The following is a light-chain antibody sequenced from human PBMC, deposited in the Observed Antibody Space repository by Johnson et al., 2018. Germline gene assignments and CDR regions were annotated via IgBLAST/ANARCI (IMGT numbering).Light chain of an antibody. CDR1: SSNIGNNY. CDR2: ENN. Sequence: QSVLTQPPSVSAAPGQKVTISCSGSSSNIGNNYVSWYQQLPGTAPKLLIYENNKRPSGIPDRFSGSTSGTSATLGITGLQTGAEADYYCGTWDSSPSAGNVFGTGTKVTVL. J-gene: IGLJ1*01. CDR3: GTWDSSPSAGNV. V-gene: IGLV1-51*02.